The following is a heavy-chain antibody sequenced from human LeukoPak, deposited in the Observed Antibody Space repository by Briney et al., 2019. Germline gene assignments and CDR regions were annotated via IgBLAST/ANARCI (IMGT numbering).Heavy chain of an antibody. CDR3: ARDLHGGPYDYVWGSYRYYFDY. CDR2: ISSSSSYI. Sequence: GGSLRLSCAASGFTFSSYSMNWVRPAPGKGLEWVSSISSSSSYIYYADSVRGRFTISRDNAKNSLYLQMNRLRAEDTAVYYCARDLHGGPYDYVWGSYRYYFDYWGQGTLVTVSS. D-gene: IGHD3-16*02. V-gene: IGHV3-21*01. CDR1: GFTFSSYS. J-gene: IGHJ4*02.